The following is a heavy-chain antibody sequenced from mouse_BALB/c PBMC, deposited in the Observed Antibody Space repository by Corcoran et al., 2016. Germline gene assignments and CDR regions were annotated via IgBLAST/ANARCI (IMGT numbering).Heavy chain of an antibody. CDR2: ISCYNGAT. CDR3: EREGSYRYLDY. Sequence: LVKPGASVKISCKASGYSFTGYYMHWVKQSHGKSLEWIGYISCYNGATSYNQKFKGKATFTVDTSSSTAYMQFNSLTSEDSAVYYCEREGSYRYLDYWGQGTTLTVSS. V-gene: IGHV1S34*01. J-gene: IGHJ2*01. CDR1: GYSFTGYY. D-gene: IGHD2-14*01.